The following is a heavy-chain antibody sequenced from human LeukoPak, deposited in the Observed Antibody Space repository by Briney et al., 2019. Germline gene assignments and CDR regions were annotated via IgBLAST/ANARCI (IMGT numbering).Heavy chain of an antibody. D-gene: IGHD6-13*01. CDR2: ISWDGGST. V-gene: IGHV3-43*01. CDR1: GFTFDDYT. Sequence: PGGSLRLSCAASGFTFDDYTMHWVRQAPGKGLEWVSLISWDGGSTYYADSVKGRFTISRDNSKNSLYLQMNSLRTGDTALYYCAKDIFSSPLEYGMDVWGQGTTVTVSS. CDR3: AKDIFSSPLEYGMDV. J-gene: IGHJ6*02.